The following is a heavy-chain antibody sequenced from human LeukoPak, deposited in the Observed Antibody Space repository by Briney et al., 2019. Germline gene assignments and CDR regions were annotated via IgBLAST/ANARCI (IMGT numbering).Heavy chain of an antibody. CDR3: AKATREWEKLQAMDV. Sequence: PGGSLRLSCAASGFSFSTYGMHWVRQAPGKGLEWVGVISYDGRNKYYQDPVKGRFTISRDNSKNTLYLQMNSLRAEDTAVYYCAKATREWEKLQAMDVWGNGTTVTVSS. J-gene: IGHJ6*04. CDR2: ISYDGRNK. V-gene: IGHV3-30*18. CDR1: GFSFSTYG. D-gene: IGHD1-26*01.